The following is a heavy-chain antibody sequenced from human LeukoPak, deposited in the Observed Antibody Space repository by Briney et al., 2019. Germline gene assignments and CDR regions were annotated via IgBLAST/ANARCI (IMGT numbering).Heavy chain of an antibody. J-gene: IGHJ4*02. V-gene: IGHV3-7*01. CDR1: GFTFSSYS. Sequence: GGSLRLSCAASGFTFSSYSMNWVRQAPGKGLEWVSNIKQDGSEKYYVDSVKGRFTISRDNAKNSLYLQMNSLRAEDTAVYYCARDVSIAAAGTGYWGQGTLVTVSS. CDR3: ARDVSIAAAGTGY. CDR2: IKQDGSEK. D-gene: IGHD6-13*01.